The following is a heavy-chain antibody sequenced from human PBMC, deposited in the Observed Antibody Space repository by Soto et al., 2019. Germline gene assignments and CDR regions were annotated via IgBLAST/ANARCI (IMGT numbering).Heavy chain of an antibody. CDR2: INHSGST. V-gene: IGHV4-34*01. CDR3: ARSGRVGATSRWFDP. CDR1: GGSFSGYY. J-gene: IGHJ5*02. D-gene: IGHD1-26*01. Sequence: SETLSLTCAVYGGSFSGYYWSWIRQPPGKGLEWIGEINHSGSTNYNPSLKSRVTISVDTSKNQFSLKLSSVTAADTAVYYCARSGRVGATSRWFDPWGQGTLVTVS.